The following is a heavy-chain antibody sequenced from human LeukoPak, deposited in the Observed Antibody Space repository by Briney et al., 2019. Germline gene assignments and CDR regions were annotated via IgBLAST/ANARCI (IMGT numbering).Heavy chain of an antibody. CDR2: ISSSGSTI. V-gene: IGHV3-48*03. J-gene: IGHJ4*02. Sequence: GGSLRLSCAASGFTFSSYEMNWVRQAPGKGLEWVSYISSSGSTIYYADSVKGRFTISRDNAKNSLYLQMNSLRAEDTAVYYCATQWLVLSYWGQGTLVTVSS. CDR1: GFTFSSYE. D-gene: IGHD6-19*01. CDR3: ATQWLVLSY.